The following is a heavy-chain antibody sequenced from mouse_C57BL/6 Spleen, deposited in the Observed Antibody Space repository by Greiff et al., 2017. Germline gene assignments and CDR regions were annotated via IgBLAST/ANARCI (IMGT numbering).Heavy chain of an antibody. D-gene: IGHD1-1*01. CDR1: GYAFSSSW. CDR2: IYPGDGDT. V-gene: IGHV1-82*01. CDR3: ARVDYGSSYPSYYAMDY. J-gene: IGHJ4*01. Sequence: QVQLQQSGPELVKPGASVKISCKASGYAFSSSWMNWVKQRPGKGLEWIGRIYPGDGDTNYNGKFKGKATLTADKSSSTAYMQLSSLTSEDSAVYCCARVDYGSSYPSYYAMDYWGQGTSVTVSS.